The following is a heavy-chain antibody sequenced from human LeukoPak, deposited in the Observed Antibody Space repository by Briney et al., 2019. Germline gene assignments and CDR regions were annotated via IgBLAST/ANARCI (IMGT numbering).Heavy chain of an antibody. V-gene: IGHV1-69*04. J-gene: IGHJ4*02. CDR1: GGTFSSYA. Sequence: GSSVKVSCKASGGTFSSYAIRWVRQAPGQGLGWMGRIIPILGIANYAQKFQGRVTITADKSTSTAYMELSSLRSEDTAVYYCARAFDYCSGGSCSPVGYWGQGTLVTVSS. CDR2: IIPILGIA. D-gene: IGHD2-15*01. CDR3: ARAFDYCSGGSCSPVGY.